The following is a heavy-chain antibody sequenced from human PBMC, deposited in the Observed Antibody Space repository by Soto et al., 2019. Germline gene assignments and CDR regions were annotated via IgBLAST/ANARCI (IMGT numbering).Heavy chain of an antibody. V-gene: IGHV3-9*01. CDR1: GFSFYDYA. D-gene: IGHD3-10*01. CDR3: ARDVWSRVSGPHDS. CDR2: ISWNSGTI. J-gene: IGHJ4*02. Sequence: LRLSFAASGFSFYDYAMHWVRQAPGKGLEWVTGISWNSGTIGYADSVKGRFTISRDNAKNSLYLQMNSLRAEDKALYYCARDVWSRVSGPHDSWGQGTLVTVSS.